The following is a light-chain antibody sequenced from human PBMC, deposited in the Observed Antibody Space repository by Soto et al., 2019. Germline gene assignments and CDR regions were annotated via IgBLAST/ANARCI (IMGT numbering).Light chain of an antibody. CDR1: SSDVGGYNY. J-gene: IGLJ3*02. CDR2: DVS. Sequence: QSALTQPASVSGSPGQSITISCTGTSSDVGGYNYVSWYQQHPGKAPKLMIYDVSNRPSGASYRFSGSKSGNTASLTISGLQAEDEADYYCCSYTSSSTLVVFGGGTQLTVL. CDR3: CSYTSSSTLVV. V-gene: IGLV2-14*03.